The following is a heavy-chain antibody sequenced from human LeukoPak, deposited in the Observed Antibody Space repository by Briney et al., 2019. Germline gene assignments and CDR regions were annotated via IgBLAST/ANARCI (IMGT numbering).Heavy chain of an antibody. J-gene: IGHJ4*02. D-gene: IGHD3-10*01. Sequence: PGGSLRLSCAASGFTFSSYEMNWVRQAPGKGLEWVSYISSSGSTIYYADSVKGRFTISRDNAKNSLYLQMNSLRAEDTAVYYCARARELLWFGDYPPASDYWGQGTLVTVSS. CDR3: ARARELLWFGDYPPASDY. CDR2: ISSSGSTI. CDR1: GFTFSSYE. V-gene: IGHV3-48*03.